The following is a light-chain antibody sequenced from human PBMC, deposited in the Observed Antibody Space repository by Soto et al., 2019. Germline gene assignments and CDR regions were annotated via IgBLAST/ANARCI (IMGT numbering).Light chain of an antibody. V-gene: IGLV2-14*01. J-gene: IGLJ1*01. Sequence: QSALTQPASVSGSPGQSSTISCTGTSSDVGGYNYVSWYQQHPGKAPKLMIYEVTNRPSGVSNRFSGSKSGNTASLTISGLQAEDEADYYCSSYTSRGTLVFGTGTKVTVL. CDR2: EVT. CDR1: SSDVGGYNY. CDR3: SSYTSRGTLV.